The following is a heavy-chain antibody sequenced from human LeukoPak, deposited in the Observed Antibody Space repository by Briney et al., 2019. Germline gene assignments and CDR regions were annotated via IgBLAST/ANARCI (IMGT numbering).Heavy chain of an antibody. CDR2: IKQDGSEK. D-gene: IGHD2-2*01. CDR3: ARRPNYCRTTSCYLYYSDS. J-gene: IGHJ4*02. V-gene: IGHV3-7*01. CDR1: GFTFSSYW. Sequence: PGRCLRLSCADSGFTFSSYWMSWVRQAPGKGQEWVANIKQDGSEKYYVDSVKGRFTISRDNAKNSLYLQMNSLRADDTAVYSCARRPNYCRTTSCYLYYSDSWAQGTLVNVSS.